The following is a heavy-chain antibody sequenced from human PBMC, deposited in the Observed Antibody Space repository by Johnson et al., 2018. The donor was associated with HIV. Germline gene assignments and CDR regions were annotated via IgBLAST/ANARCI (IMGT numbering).Heavy chain of an antibody. CDR1: GFTVSSNY. CDR2: IKQDGSEK. J-gene: IGHJ3*02. V-gene: IGHV3-7*01. CDR3: ARVHSGGAFDI. Sequence: MLLVESGGGLVQPGGSLRLSCAASGFTVSSNYMSWVRQAPGKGLEWVANIKQDGSEKYYVDSVKGRFTISRDNAKNSLYLQMNSLRAEDTAVYYCARVHSGGAFDIWGQGTMVTVSS.